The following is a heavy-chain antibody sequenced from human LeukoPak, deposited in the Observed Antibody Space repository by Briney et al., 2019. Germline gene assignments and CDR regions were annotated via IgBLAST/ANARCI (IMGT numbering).Heavy chain of an antibody. CDR3: ARANLNWNDADY. V-gene: IGHV1-46*01. Sequence: ASVKVSCKASGYTFTSYFMHWVRQAPGQGLEWMGIINPSGGSTSYAQKFQGRVTMTRDTSTSTVYMELSSLRSEDTAVYYCARANLNWNDADYWGQGTLVTASS. CDR1: GYTFTSYF. D-gene: IGHD1-20*01. J-gene: IGHJ4*02. CDR2: INPSGGST.